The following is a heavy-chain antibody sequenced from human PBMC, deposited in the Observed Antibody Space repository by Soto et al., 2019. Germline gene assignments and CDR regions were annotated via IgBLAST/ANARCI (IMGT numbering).Heavy chain of an antibody. J-gene: IGHJ4*02. V-gene: IGHV1-8*01. CDR1: GYTFTSYD. D-gene: IGHD3-22*01. Sequence: QVQLVQSGAEVKKPGASVKVSCKASGYTFTSYDINWVLQATGQGLEWMGWMNPNSGNTGYAQKFQVRVTLTRNTTISTAYMELSSLRSEDTAVYYCASVGSWLSACRFDYWGQGTLVTVSS. CDR3: ASVGSWLSACRFDY. CDR2: MNPNSGNT.